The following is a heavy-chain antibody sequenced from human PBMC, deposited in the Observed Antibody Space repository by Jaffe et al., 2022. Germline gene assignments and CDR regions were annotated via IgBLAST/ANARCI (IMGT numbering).Heavy chain of an antibody. CDR2: INTSGST. J-gene: IGHJ4*02. CDR1: GGSISSGSYY. V-gene: IGHV4-61*02. CDR3: AREQRWLQSLDY. Sequence: QVQLQESGPGLVKPSQTLSLTCTVSGGSISSGSYYWSWIRQPAGKGLEWIGRINTSGSTNYNPSLKSRVTISVDTSKNQFSLKLSSVTAADTAMYYCAREQRWLQSLDYWGQGTLVTVSS. D-gene: IGHD5-12*01.